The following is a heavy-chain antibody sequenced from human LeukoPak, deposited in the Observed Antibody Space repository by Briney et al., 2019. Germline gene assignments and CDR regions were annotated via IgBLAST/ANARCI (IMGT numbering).Heavy chain of an antibody. Sequence: ASVKVSCKASGYTFTGYYMHWVRQAPGRGLEWMGWINPNSGGTNYAQKFQGRVTMTRDTSISTAYMELSRLRSDDTAVYYCARGYCSGGSCYYDYWGQGTLVTVSS. V-gene: IGHV1-2*02. CDR1: GYTFTGYY. J-gene: IGHJ4*02. D-gene: IGHD2-15*01. CDR3: ARGYCSGGSCYYDY. CDR2: INPNSGGT.